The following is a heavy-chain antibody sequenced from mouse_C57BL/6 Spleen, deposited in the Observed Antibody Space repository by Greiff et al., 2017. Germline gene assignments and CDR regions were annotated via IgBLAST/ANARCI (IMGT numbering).Heavy chain of an antibody. CDR2: IYPRDGST. V-gene: IGHV1-85*01. CDR1: GYTFTSYD. CDR3: ARVNDYGEAWFAY. J-gene: IGHJ3*01. D-gene: IGHD2-4*01. Sequence: VQLQQSGPELVKPGASVKLSCKASGYTFTSYDINWVQQRPGQGLEWIGWIYPRDGSTKYNEKFKGKATLTVDTSSSTAYMELHSLTSEDSAVYFCARVNDYGEAWFAYWGQGTLVTVSA.